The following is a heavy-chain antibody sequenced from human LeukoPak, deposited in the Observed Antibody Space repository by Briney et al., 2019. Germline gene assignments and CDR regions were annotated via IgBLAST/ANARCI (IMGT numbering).Heavy chain of an antibody. J-gene: IGHJ4*02. Sequence: PSETLPLTCAVYGGSFSGYYWSWIRQPPAKGLEWIGEINHSGNTNYDPSLKRRVPISVDPSKNQFSLKLSSVTAADTAVYYCARFYSNNAEDFDYWGEGTLVTVSS. D-gene: IGHD4-11*01. CDR2: INHSGNT. V-gene: IGHV4-34*01. CDR1: GGSFSGYY. CDR3: ARFYSNNAEDFDY.